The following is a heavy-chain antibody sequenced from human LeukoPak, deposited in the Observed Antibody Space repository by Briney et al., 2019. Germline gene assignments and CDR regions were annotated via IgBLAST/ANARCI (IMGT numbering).Heavy chain of an antibody. J-gene: IGHJ4*02. Sequence: TGGSLRLSCAASGFTFSSYWMHWVRQAPGKGLVWVSRINTDGRSTTYADSVKGRFTISRDNANNTLYLQMNSLRVEDTAAYYCANILEGLSNWGQGTLVTVSS. V-gene: IGHV3-74*01. CDR1: GFTFSSYW. CDR2: INTDGRST. CDR3: ANILEGLSN. D-gene: IGHD3-3*01.